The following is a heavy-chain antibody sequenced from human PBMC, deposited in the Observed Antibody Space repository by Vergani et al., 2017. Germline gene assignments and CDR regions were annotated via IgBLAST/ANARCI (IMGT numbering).Heavy chain of an antibody. CDR1: GYTFTSYG. Sequence: QVQLVQSGAEVKKPGASVKVSCKASGYTFTSYGISWVRQAPGQGLEWMGWISAYNGNTNYAQKLQGRVTMTTDTSTSTAYMELRSLSSDDTAVYYCARDSPYYYDSSGYPPDYWGQGTLVTVSS. D-gene: IGHD3-22*01. V-gene: IGHV1-18*04. CDR2: ISAYNGNT. CDR3: ARDSPYYYDSSGYPPDY. J-gene: IGHJ4*02.